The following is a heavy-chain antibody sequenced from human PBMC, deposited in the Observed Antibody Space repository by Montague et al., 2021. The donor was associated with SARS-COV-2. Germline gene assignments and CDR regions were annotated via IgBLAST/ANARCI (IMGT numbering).Heavy chain of an antibody. CDR3: ASGDDNGSGYLDV. CDR1: DGSFSDFY. V-gene: IGHV4-34*01. J-gene: IGHJ6*03. D-gene: IGHD1-26*01. Sequence: SETLSLTCAVFDGSFSDFYWSWIRQPPGEGLEWIGEINHSGTTYXNPSPKSRVTISVDTSKNQFSLKLNSVTAADAAVYYCASGDDNGSGYLDVWGKGTTVTVSS. CDR2: INHSGTT.